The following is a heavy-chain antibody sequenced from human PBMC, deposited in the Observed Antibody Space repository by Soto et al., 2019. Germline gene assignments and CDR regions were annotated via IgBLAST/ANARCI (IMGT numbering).Heavy chain of an antibody. CDR1: GFTFSSYS. D-gene: IGHD3-3*01. V-gene: IGHV3-21*01. Sequence: EVQLVESGGGLVKPGGSLRLSCAASGFTFSSYSMNWVRQAPGKGLEWVSSISSSSSYIYYADSVKGRFTISRDNAKNSLYLQMNSLRAEDTAVYYCARFFSGMETEFDYWGQGTLVHVSS. CDR2: ISSSSSYI. CDR3: ARFFSGMETEFDY. J-gene: IGHJ4*02.